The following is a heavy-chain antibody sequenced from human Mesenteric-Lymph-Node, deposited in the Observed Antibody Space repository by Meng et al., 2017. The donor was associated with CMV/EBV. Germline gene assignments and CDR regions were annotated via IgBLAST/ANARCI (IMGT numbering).Heavy chain of an antibody. J-gene: IGHJ5*02. V-gene: IGHV4-39*07. Sequence: SETLSLTCTVSGASITSGSGYWGWIRQSPGKGLEWIGTVYYSGSTHYHPSLRSRVRMSVDTSKNLFSLERSYVTAADTAVYYCAKNATGGGLFDPWGQGTLVTVSS. CDR3: AKNATGGGLFDP. CDR1: GASITSGSGY. CDR2: VYYSGST. D-gene: IGHD3-16*01.